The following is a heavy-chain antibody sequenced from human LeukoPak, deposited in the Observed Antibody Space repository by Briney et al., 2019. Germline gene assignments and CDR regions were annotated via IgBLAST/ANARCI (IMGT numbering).Heavy chain of an antibody. CDR2: INHSGST. Sequence: PSETLSLTCAVYGASFSGYYWSWIRQPPGKGLEWIGEINHSGSTNYNPSLKSRVTISVDTSKNPFSLKLSSVTAADTAVYCCARGTGYPLIGWGQGTLVTVSS. CDR3: ARGTGYPLIG. V-gene: IGHV4-34*01. D-gene: IGHD3-22*01. CDR1: GASFSGYY. J-gene: IGHJ4*02.